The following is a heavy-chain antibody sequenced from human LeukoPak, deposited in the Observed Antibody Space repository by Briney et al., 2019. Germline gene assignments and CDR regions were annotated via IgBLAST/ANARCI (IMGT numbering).Heavy chain of an antibody. V-gene: IGHV3-23*01. CDR1: GFTFSSYG. CDR3: AKDRAPNWFDP. CDR2: ISGSGGST. J-gene: IGHJ5*02. Sequence: GGSLRLSCAASGFTFSSYGMSWVRQAPGKGLEWVSAISGSGGSTCYADSVKGRFTISRDNSKNTLYLQMNSLRAEDTAVYYCAKDRAPNWFDPWGQGTLVTVSS.